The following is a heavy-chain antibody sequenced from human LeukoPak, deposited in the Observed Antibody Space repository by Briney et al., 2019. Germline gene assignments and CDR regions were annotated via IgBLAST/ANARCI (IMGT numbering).Heavy chain of an antibody. CDR2: IYYSGST. D-gene: IGHD3-9*01. Sequence: PSEALSLTCTVSGGSISSSSYYWGWIRQPPGKGLEWIGSIYYSGSTYYNPSLKSRVTISVDTSKNQISLKLSSVTAADTAVYYCARQSYDILTGLNPEHDWFDPWDQGTLITVWFDPWGQGTLVTVSS. CDR3: ARQSYDILTGLNPEHDWFDPWDQGTLITVWFDP. CDR1: GGSISSSSYY. V-gene: IGHV4-39*07. J-gene: IGHJ5*02.